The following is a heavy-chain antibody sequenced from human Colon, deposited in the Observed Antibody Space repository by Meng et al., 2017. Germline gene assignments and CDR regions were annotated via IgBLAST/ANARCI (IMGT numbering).Heavy chain of an antibody. CDR3: ARGWITTADSLRGRYFDY. Sequence: SETLSLTCTVYGGSFSAYYWTLIRQPPGKGLEWIGEINHSGSTNYNPSLKSRVTISVDTYKYQFPLKLSSATAADTAVYYCARGWITTADSLRGRYFDYWGQGTLVTVSS. CDR2: INHSGST. J-gene: IGHJ4*02. CDR1: GGSFSAYY. V-gene: IGHV4-34*01. D-gene: IGHD6-13*01.